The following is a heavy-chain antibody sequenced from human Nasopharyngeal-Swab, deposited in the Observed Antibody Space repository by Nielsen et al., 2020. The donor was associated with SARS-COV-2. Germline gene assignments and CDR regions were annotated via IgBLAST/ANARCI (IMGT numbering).Heavy chain of an antibody. D-gene: IGHD3-3*01. CDR3: SRARGITIFGVVITGAFDN. V-gene: IGHV4-30-2*01. CDR1: GGSISSGGYS. CDR2: IYHSGST. J-gene: IGHJ3*02. Sequence: SETLSLTCAVSGGSISSGGYSWSWIRQPPGKGLEWIGEIYHSGSTNYNPSLKSRVTISVDKSKNQFSLKLSSVTAADTAVYYCSRARGITIFGVVITGAFDNWGQGKMGTVSS.